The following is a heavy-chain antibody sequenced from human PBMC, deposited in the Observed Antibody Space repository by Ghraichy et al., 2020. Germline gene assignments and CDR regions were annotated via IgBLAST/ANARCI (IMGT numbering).Heavy chain of an antibody. D-gene: IGHD2-8*02. V-gene: IGHV1-18*01. CDR1: GYTFVYYG. CDR2: VSGYNGAA. CDR3: TRDELGQFGTD. Sequence: ASVKVSCKTSGYTFVYYGISWVRQAPGQGLEWMGWVSGYNGAANYAPKFRARVTMTTDTSTNTAYLELRSLRSDDTAMYYCTRDELGQFGTDWGQGTLVSVSS. J-gene: IGHJ4*02.